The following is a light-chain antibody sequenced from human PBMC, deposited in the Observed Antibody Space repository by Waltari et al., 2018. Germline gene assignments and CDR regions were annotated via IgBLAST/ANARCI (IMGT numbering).Light chain of an antibody. J-gene: IGKJ4*01. V-gene: IGKV3-20*01. CDR1: QTVDRNF. CDR2: DAT. Sequence: EIVLTQSPATLSLSPGERATLSCRASQTVDRNFVAWYQHKRGQPPRLLIDDATSRATGIPDRFTGSGSGTDFTLTISRLEPEDFAVYYCQQCSSPPLTFGGGTRVEIK. CDR3: QQCSSPPLT.